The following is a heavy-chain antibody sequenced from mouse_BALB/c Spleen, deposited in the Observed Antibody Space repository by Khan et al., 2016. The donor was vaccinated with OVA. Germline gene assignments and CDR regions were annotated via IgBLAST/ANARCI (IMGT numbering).Heavy chain of an antibody. V-gene: IGHV2-6-5*01. D-gene: IGHD2-10*02. J-gene: IGHJ4*01. CDR1: GFSLTDYG. Sequence: QMQLEESGPGLVAPSQNLSITCTVSGFSLTDYGVSWIRQPPGKGLEWLGVIWGGGTTYYNSALKSRLIISKDNSKSQVFLSMNSLQTDYTAMYYCAKGVWSYYFAVDYWGQGTSVTVSS. CDR3: AKGVWSYYFAVDY. CDR2: IWGGGTT.